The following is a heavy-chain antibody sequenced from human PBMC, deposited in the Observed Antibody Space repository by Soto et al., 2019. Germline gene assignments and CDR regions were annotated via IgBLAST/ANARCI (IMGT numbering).Heavy chain of an antibody. D-gene: IGHD3-10*01. CDR3: AKETATMVRGGYDY. CDR2: ISYDGSNK. CDR1: GFTFSSYG. J-gene: IGHJ4*02. Sequence: QVQLVESGGGVVQPGRSLRLSCAASGFTFSSYGMHWVRQAPGKGLEWVAVISYDGSNKYYADSVKGRFTISRDNSKNTLYLQMNSLRADDTAVYYCAKETATMVRGGYDYWGQGTLVTVSS. V-gene: IGHV3-30*18.